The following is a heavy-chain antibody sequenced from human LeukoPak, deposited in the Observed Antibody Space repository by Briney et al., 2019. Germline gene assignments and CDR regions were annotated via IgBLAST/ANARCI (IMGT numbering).Heavy chain of an antibody. Sequence: GGSLRLSFAASGFIFSSYWMSWVRPAPGKGREWEANIKQDGSEKYYVDSVKGRFTISRDNAKNTLYLQMNSLRGEDTAVYYCAKNEGNRYLDYWGQGTLVTVSS. CDR1: GFIFSSYW. CDR2: IKQDGSEK. D-gene: IGHD2/OR15-2a*01. CDR3: AKNEGNRYLDY. J-gene: IGHJ4*02. V-gene: IGHV3-7*01.